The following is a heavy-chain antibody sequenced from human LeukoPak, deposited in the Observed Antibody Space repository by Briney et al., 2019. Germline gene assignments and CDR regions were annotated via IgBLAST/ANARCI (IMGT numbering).Heavy chain of an antibody. CDR2: INPNSGGT. V-gene: IGHV1-2*02. CDR1: GYTFTGYY. D-gene: IGHD1-1*01. CDR3: ASTTGTTQSDAFDI. Sequence: ASVRVSCKASGYTFTGYYMHWVRQAPGHGLEWMGWINPNSGGTNYAQKFQGRVTMTRDTSISTAYMELSRLRSDDTAVYYCASTTGTTQSDAFDIWGQGTMVTVSS. J-gene: IGHJ3*02.